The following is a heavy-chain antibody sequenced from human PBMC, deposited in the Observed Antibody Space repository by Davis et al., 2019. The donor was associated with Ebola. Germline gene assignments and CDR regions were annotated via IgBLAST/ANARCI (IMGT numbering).Heavy chain of an antibody. D-gene: IGHD4/OR15-4a*01. Sequence: MPSETLSLTCTVSGGSISSSSYYWSWIRQPPGKGLEWIGEINHSGSTNYNPSLKSRVTISVDTSKNQFSLKLSSVTAADTAVYYCARGRGAAYYYYGMDVWGQGTTVTVSS. CDR1: GGSISSSSYY. V-gene: IGHV4-39*07. CDR3: ARGRGAAYYYYGMDV. CDR2: INHSGST. J-gene: IGHJ6*02.